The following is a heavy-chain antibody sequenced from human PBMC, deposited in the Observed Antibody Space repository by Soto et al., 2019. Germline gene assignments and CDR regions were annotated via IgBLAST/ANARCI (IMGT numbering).Heavy chain of an antibody. CDR1: GYTFTGYY. CDR3: ARDDGNYVDY. D-gene: IGHD4-17*01. CDR2: INPNSGGT. J-gene: IGHJ4*02. Sequence: QVQLVQSGAEVKKPGASVKVSCKASGYTFTGYYMHWVRQAPGQGLEWMGWINPNSGGTNYAQKCQGGVTMTRDTSISTAYMELSRLRSDDTAVYYCARDDGNYVDYWGQGTLVTVSS. V-gene: IGHV1-2*02.